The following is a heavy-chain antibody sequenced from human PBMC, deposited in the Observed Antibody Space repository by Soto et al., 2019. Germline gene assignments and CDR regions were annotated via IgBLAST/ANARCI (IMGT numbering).Heavy chain of an antibody. D-gene: IGHD3-22*01. CDR3: ARDLGYYYDSSGPDAFDI. Sequence: SETLDITCAVSGGSISSSNWWSWVRQPPGKGLEWIGEIYHSGSTNYNPSLKSRVTISVDKPKNQFSLKLSSVTAADTAVYYCARDLGYYYDSSGPDAFDIWGQGTMVTVS. CDR1: GGSISSSNW. CDR2: IYHSGST. V-gene: IGHV4-4*02. J-gene: IGHJ3*02.